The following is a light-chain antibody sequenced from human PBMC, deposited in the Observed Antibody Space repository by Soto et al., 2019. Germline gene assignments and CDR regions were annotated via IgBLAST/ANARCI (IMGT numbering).Light chain of an antibody. CDR2: EVS. V-gene: IGLV2-14*01. CDR3: SSYTSSNTYV. CDR1: SSDVGDYNY. Sequence: QSALTQPASVSGSPGQSITISCTGTSSDVGDYNYVSWYQQFTGKAPKVMIFEVSHRASGVSNCFSGSKSDTTASLTISGLQAEDEADYYCSSYTSSNTYVFGTGTKVTVL. J-gene: IGLJ1*01.